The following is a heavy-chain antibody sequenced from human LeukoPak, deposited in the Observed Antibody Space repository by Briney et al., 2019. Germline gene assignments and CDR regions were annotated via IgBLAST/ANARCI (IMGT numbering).Heavy chain of an antibody. D-gene: IGHD2-2*01. J-gene: IGHJ4*02. CDR2: IDPSDSYT. Sequence: NHGESLKISCKGSGYSFTSYWISWVRQMPGKGLEWMGRIDPSDSYTNYSPSFQGHVTISADESISTAYLQWSSLKASDTAMYYCARPGVNCSSTSCYGNYFDYWGQGTLVTVSS. CDR1: GYSFTSYW. V-gene: IGHV5-10-1*01. CDR3: ARPGVNCSSTSCYGNYFDY.